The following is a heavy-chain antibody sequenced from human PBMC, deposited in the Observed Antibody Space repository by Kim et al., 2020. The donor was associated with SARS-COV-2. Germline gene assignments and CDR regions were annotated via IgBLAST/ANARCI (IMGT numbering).Heavy chain of an antibody. CDR2: ISYDGSNK. CDR3: ARAGSGSYVSWFDP. D-gene: IGHD1-26*01. J-gene: IGHJ5*02. CDR1: GFTFSSYA. V-gene: IGHV3-30-3*01. Sequence: GGSLRLSCAASGFTFSSYAMHWVRQAPGKGLEWVAVISYDGSNKYYADSVKGRFTISRDNSKNTLYLQMNSLRAEDTAVYYCARAGSGSYVSWFDPCVQG.